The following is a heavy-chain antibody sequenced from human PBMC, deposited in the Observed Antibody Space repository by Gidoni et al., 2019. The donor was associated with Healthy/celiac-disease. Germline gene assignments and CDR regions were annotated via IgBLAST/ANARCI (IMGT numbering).Heavy chain of an antibody. V-gene: IGHV3-23*01. J-gene: IGHJ4*02. Sequence: EVQLLESGGGLVQPGGSLRLSCAASGFTFSSYAMSWFRQAPGKGLEWVSAISGSGGSTYYADSVKGRFTISRDNSKNTLYLQMNSLRAEDTAVYYCAKELAYYDFWSGYPTGGYFDYWGQGTLVTVSS. D-gene: IGHD3-3*01. CDR2: ISGSGGST. CDR3: AKELAYYDFWSGYPTGGYFDY. CDR1: GFTFSSYA.